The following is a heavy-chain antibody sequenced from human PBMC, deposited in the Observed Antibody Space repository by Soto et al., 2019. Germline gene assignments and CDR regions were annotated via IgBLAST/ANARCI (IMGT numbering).Heavy chain of an antibody. Sequence: GGSLRLSCTASGFFFNDKWMHWVRQAPGKGLVWVARIDGHSGTTNYADSVRGRFTISRDNAKNTVYLHLNTLTDEDTAVYYRARGGAMGVDHWGQGTLVTVSS. D-gene: IGHD1-26*01. CDR2: IDGHSGTT. CDR1: GFFFNDKW. J-gene: IGHJ4*02. V-gene: IGHV3-74*01. CDR3: ARGGAMGVDH.